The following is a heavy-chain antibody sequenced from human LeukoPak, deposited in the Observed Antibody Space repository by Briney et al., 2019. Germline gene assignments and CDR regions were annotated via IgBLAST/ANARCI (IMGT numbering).Heavy chain of an antibody. CDR3: AREKYCTEADCLHGRFYFDY. V-gene: IGHV3-30*03. Sequence: PGGSLRLSCAGSEFKLSSYGMAWVRQVPGMELEWVAVRSCEGRSNNYADSVKGRLTISRDNSRNTLYLQMNSLRAEDTAVYFCAREKYCTEADCLHGRFYFDYWGQRTLVTVSS. CDR1: EFKLSSYG. J-gene: IGHJ4*02. D-gene: IGHD2-8*02. CDR2: RSCEGRSN.